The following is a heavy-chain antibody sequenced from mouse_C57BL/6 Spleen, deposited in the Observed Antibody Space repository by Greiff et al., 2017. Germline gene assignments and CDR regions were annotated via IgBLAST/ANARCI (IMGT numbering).Heavy chain of an antibody. CDR3: ARRSNYGYAMDY. CDR2: ISSGSSTI. J-gene: IGHJ4*01. D-gene: IGHD2-5*01. CDR1: GFTFSDYG. V-gene: IGHV5-17*01. Sequence: EVMLVESGGGLVKPGGSLKLSCAASGFTFSDYGMHWVRQAPEKGLEWVAYISSGSSTIYYADTVKGRFTISRGNAKNTLFLQMTSLRSEDTAMYYCARRSNYGYAMDYWGQGTSVTVSS.